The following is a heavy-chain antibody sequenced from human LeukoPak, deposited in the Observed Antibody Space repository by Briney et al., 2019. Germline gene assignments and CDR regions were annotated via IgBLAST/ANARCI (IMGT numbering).Heavy chain of an antibody. CDR3: AKGYYDSSGYYFDD. D-gene: IGHD3-22*01. CDR1: GFTFSNYA. Sequence: GSLLLSCASSGFTFSNYAMTWVRQAPGKGLEWVSTSGGSGATTYYADSVKGRFNISRDNSKNTLYLQMNSLRAEDTAVYYCAKGYYDSSGYYFDDWGQGTLVTVSS. CDR2: SGGSGATT. V-gene: IGHV3-23*01. J-gene: IGHJ4*02.